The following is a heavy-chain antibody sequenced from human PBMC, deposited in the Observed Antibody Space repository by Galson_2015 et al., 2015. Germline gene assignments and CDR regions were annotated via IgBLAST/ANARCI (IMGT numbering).Heavy chain of an antibody. D-gene: IGHD3-10*01. Sequence: SLRLSCAASGFTFSSYWMHWVRQAPGKGLVWVSRINSDGSSTSYADSVKGRFTISRDNAKNTLYLQMNSLRAEDTAVYYCARAFMVQGVTIDYWGQGTLVTVSS. CDR1: GFTFSSYW. CDR2: INSDGSST. J-gene: IGHJ4*02. CDR3: ARAFMVQGVTIDY. V-gene: IGHV3-74*01.